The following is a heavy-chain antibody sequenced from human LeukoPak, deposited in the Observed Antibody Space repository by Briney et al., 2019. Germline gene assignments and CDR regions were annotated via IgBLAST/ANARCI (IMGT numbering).Heavy chain of an antibody. CDR2: INTNTGNP. CDR1: GYTFTSYG. V-gene: IGHV7-4-1*02. CDR3: VTRDGVSSGFFNLDY. D-gene: IGHD3-22*01. J-gene: IGHJ4*02. Sequence: ASVKVSCKASGYTFTSYGISWVRQAPGQGLEWVGWINTNTGNPTYAQGFTGRFVFSLDTSVSTAYLQISSLKAEDTAVYYCVTRDGVSSGFFNLDYWGQGTLVTVSS.